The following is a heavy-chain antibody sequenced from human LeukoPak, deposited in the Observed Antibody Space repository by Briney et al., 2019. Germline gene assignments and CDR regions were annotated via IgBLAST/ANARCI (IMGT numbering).Heavy chain of an antibody. CDR2: INPNSGGT. CDR3: ARETYSSSWHH. V-gene: IGHV1-2*02. J-gene: IGHJ4*02. D-gene: IGHD6-13*01. Sequence: GASVKVSCKASGYTFTGYYMHWVRQAPGQGLEWMGWINPNSGGTNYAQKFQGRVTMTRDTSISTAYMELRSLRSDDTAVYYCARETYSSSWHHWGQGTLVTVSS. CDR1: GYTFTGYY.